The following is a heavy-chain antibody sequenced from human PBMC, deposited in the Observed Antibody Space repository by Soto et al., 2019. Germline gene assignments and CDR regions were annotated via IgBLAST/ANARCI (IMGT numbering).Heavy chain of an antibody. CDR3: ARAVGGYSYGYYFDY. CDR2: IWYDGSNK. D-gene: IGHD5-18*01. V-gene: IGHV3-33*01. J-gene: IGHJ4*02. CDR1: GFTFSSYG. Sequence: PGGSLRLSCAASGFTFSSYGMHWVRQAPGKGLEWVAVIWYDGSNKYYADSVKGRFTISRDNSKNTLYLQMNSLRAEDTAVYYCARAVGGYSYGYYFDYWGQGTLVTVSS.